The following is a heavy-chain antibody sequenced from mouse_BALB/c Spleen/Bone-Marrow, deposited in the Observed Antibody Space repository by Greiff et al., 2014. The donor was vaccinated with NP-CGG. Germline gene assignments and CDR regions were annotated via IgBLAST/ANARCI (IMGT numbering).Heavy chain of an antibody. CDR2: IWGDGSI. Sequence: QVQLQQSGPGPVAPAQSLSITCTVSGFSLTSYGVSWVRQPPGKGLEWLGVIWGDGSINYNSALISRLSIIKDNSKSQVFLKLNSVQTDDTATYYCAKVNRYGYAMDYWGQGTSVTVSS. CDR1: GFSLTSYG. CDR3: AKVNRYGYAMDY. V-gene: IGHV2-3*01. J-gene: IGHJ4*01. D-gene: IGHD1-1*01.